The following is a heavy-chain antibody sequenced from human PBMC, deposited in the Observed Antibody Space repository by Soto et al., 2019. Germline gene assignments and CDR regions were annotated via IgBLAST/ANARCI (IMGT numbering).Heavy chain of an antibody. D-gene: IGHD3-22*01. V-gene: IGHV3-30*03. CDR2: ISYDGSNK. Sequence: GGSLRLSCAASGFAFRSYGMHCVRQAPVKGLEWVAVISYDGSNKYYSDSVKDRITISRDNSKNTQSLQVNSRRAEDTAVYYCDGYYDSSGPLFWGQGTLVTVSS. CDR1: GFAFRSYG. J-gene: IGHJ4*02. CDR3: DGYYDSSGPLF.